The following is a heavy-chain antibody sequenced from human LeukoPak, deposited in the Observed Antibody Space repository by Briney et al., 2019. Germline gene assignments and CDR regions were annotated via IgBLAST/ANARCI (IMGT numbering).Heavy chain of an antibody. CDR1: GGSISSSNW. D-gene: IGHD2-21*02. V-gene: IGHV4-4*02. CDR2: IYHSGST. Sequence: SGTLSLTCAVSGGSISSSNWWSWVRPPPGKGLEWIGEIYHSGSTNYNPSLKSRVTISVDTSKNQFSLKLNSVTAADTAVYYCARRFCGGDCYSNWFDPWGQGTLVTVSS. J-gene: IGHJ5*02. CDR3: ARRFCGGDCYSNWFDP.